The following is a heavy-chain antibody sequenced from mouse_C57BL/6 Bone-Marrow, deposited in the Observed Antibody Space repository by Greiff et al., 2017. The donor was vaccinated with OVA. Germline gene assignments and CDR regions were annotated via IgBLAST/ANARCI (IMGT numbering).Heavy chain of an antibody. CDR2: IRNKANGYTT. Sequence: EVKLVESGGGLVQPGGSLSLSCAASGFTFTDYYMSWVRQPPGKALEWLGFIRNKANGYTTEYSASVKGRFTISRDNSQSILYLQMNALRAEDSATYYCARWGNSYYFDYWGQGTTLTVSS. CDR1: GFTFTDYY. CDR3: ARWGNSYYFDY. V-gene: IGHV7-3*01. J-gene: IGHJ2*01. D-gene: IGHD2-1*01.